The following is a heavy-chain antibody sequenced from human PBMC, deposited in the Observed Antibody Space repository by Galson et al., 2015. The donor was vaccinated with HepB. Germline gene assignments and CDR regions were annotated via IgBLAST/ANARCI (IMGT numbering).Heavy chain of an antibody. CDR2: IWSDGNNK. CDR1: GFTFSSYG. D-gene: IGHD3-22*01. CDR3: ARDGSGYGFQH. J-gene: IGHJ1*01. Sequence: SLRLSCAASGFTFSSYGMHWVRQAPGKGLAWVAVIWSDGNNKYYADSVKGRFIISRDKSKNTVYLEMNSLRAEDTAVYYCARDGSGYGFQHWGQGTLVTVSS. V-gene: IGHV3-33*08.